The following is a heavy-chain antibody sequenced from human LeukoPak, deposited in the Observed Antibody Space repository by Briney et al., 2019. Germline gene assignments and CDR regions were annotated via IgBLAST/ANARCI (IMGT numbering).Heavy chain of an antibody. Sequence: SETLSLTCTVSGGSISSYYWSWIRQPPGKGLEWIGYVYYSGSTNYNPSLKSRVTISVDTSKNQFSLKLSSVTAADTAVYYCARYSSGWYQNAFDIWGQGTMVTVSS. J-gene: IGHJ3*02. CDR1: GGSISSYY. V-gene: IGHV4-59*01. CDR3: ARYSSGWYQNAFDI. D-gene: IGHD6-19*01. CDR2: VYYSGST.